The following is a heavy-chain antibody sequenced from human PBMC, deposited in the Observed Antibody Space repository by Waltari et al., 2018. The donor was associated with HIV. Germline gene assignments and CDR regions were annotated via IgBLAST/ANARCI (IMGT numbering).Heavy chain of an antibody. D-gene: IGHD1-1*01. CDR2: ISDNGVNT. CDR3: AKLGRHNWNDEE. CDR1: GFSFGSYA. Sequence: EVQLLESGGDLVQPGGSLRLSSAATGFSFGSYAMSWVRQAPGKGLEWVSAISDNGVNTYYADSVAGRFIITRDNSKNTLYVQLNTLRADDTAMYYCAKLGRHNWNDEEWGRGTLVTVSS. J-gene: IGHJ4*02. V-gene: IGHV3-23*01.